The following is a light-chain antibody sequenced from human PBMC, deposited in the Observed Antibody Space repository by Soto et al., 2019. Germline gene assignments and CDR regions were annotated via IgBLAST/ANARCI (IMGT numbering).Light chain of an antibody. CDR3: QQRHMWPIT. CDR1: QSVSSTY. CDR2: GAS. Sequence: EIVLTQPAGTLSLSPGERATLSCRASQSVSSTYLAWYRQKPGQAPRLLIYGASNRATGIPPRFSGSGSGTDFTLTISSLEPEDSAVYYCQQRHMWPITFGQGTRLEI. V-gene: IGKV3D-20*02. J-gene: IGKJ5*01.